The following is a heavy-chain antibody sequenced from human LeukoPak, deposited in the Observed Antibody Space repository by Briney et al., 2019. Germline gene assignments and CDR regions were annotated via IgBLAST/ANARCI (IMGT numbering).Heavy chain of an antibody. Sequence: SQTLSLTCTVSGGSISSGCYYWSWIRQPAGKGLEWIGHIYTGGSTNYNPSLKSRVTISVDTSKNQFSLKLSSVTAADTAVYYCARETFYYDSSGYSKTDYWGQGTLVTVSS. D-gene: IGHD3-22*01. V-gene: IGHV4-61*09. J-gene: IGHJ4*02. CDR3: ARETFYYDSSGYSKTDY. CDR1: GGSISSGCYY. CDR2: IYTGGST.